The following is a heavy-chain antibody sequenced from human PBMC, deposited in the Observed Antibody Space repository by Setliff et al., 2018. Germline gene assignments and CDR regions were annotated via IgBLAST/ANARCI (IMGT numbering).Heavy chain of an antibody. CDR3: ARDRYYNSWSGTSITAPHDAFDI. D-gene: IGHD3-3*01. CDR2: INPSGGLT. Sequence: ASVKVPCKASGYTLTNYYMHWVRQAPGQGLAWMGIINPSGGLTRYAQKFQGRVTMTRGTSTSTVYMEVSSLRSEDTAVYYCARDRYYNSWSGTSITAPHDAFDIWGQGTMVTVSS. J-gene: IGHJ3*02. CDR1: GYTLTNYY. V-gene: IGHV1-46*03.